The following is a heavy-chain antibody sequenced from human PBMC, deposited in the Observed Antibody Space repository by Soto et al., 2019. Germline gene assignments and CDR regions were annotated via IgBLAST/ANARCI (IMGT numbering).Heavy chain of an antibody. V-gene: IGHV6-1*01. CDR1: GDSLSSSSVA. Sequence: SQTLSLTCGISGDSLSSSSVAWNWIRQSPSRGLEWLGRTYYRSKWYNDYAISVKSRITINPDTSKNQFSLQLHSVTPEDTAVYYCARDESNSAYYFDYWGQGTLVTVSS. J-gene: IGHJ4*02. D-gene: IGHD1-1*01. CDR2: TYYRSKWYN. CDR3: ARDESNSAYYFDY.